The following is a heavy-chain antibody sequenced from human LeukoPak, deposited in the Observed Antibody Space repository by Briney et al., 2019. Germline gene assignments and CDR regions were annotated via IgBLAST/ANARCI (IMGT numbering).Heavy chain of an antibody. D-gene: IGHD3-3*01. V-gene: IGHV3-15*01. J-gene: IGHJ4*02. CDR3: TRVYDLDY. Sequence: GGSLRLSCAASGFTFSNAWMSWVRQAPGKGLEWVGRIKSNTDGGTTDYAAPVKGRFTISRDDSKNTLYLQMNSLKTEDTAVYYCTRVYDLDYWGQGTLVTVSS. CDR2: IKSNTDGGTT. CDR1: GFTFSNAW.